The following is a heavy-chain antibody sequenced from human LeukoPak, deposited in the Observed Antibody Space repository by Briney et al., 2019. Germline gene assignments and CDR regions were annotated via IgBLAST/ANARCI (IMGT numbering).Heavy chain of an antibody. V-gene: IGHV3-23*01. CDR1: GFTFSNYA. CDR3: AKDSKIVGATFRSYHYMDV. Sequence: GGSLRLSCAASGFTFSNYAMRWVRQAPGKGLEWVSGISGSGDSTYYADSMKGRFTISRDNSKNTLYLRMNSLRAEDTAVYYCAKDSKIVGATFRSYHYMDVWGKGTAVTVSS. CDR2: ISGSGDST. J-gene: IGHJ6*03. D-gene: IGHD1-26*01.